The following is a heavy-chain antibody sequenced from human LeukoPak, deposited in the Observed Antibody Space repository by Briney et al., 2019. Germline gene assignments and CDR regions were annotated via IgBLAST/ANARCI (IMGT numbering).Heavy chain of an antibody. CDR1: GFTFSSYG. D-gene: IGHD1-26*01. CDR3: ARGGFSGTFYYFDN. CDR2: IWNDERNK. Sequence: PGGSLRLSCAASGFTFSSYGMHWARQAPGKGLEWVAVIWNDERNKYYTDSVKGRFTISRDNSKNTVYLQMNSLGVEDTAVYYCARGGFSGTFYYFDNWGQGTLVTVSS. J-gene: IGHJ4*02. V-gene: IGHV3-33*01.